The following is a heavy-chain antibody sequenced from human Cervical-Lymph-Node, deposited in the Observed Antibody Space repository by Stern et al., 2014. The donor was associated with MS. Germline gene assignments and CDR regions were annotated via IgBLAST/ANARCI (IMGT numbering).Heavy chain of an antibody. CDR3: AGDRHSSGFDH. D-gene: IGHD3-22*01. Sequence: VQLEESGAEVKKPGSSVTVSCKASGGTFSNYAITWFRQAPGRGLAWMGDTNPLFGTTNYAQKFQGRVTMTAHESTATAYMELSGLRSEDTAVYYCAGDRHSSGFDHWGQGTLVTVSS. CDR2: TNPLFGTT. CDR1: GGTFSNYA. V-gene: IGHV1-69*01. J-gene: IGHJ4*02.